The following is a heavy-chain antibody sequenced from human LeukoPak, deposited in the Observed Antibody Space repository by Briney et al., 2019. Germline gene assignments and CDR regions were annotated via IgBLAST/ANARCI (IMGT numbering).Heavy chain of an antibody. CDR3: ARDHVYGSGI. CDR1: GFTVSRNY. J-gene: IGHJ4*02. CDR2: IYYSGST. D-gene: IGHD3-10*01. Sequence: GSLRLSCAASGFTVSRNYMSWVRQAPGKGLEWIGYIYYSGSTNYNPSLKSRVTISVDTSKNQFSLKLSSVTAADTAVYYCARDHVYGSGIWGQGTLVTVSS. V-gene: IGHV4-59*02.